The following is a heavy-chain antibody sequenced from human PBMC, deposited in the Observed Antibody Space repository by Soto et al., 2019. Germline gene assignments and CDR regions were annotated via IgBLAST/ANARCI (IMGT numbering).Heavy chain of an antibody. Sequence: SLRLSCAGSGFTFSSLVMHWVRQAAGKGLEWVAALSYDGSNKNYADSVKGRFTISRDNSKSTLYLQMNSLTIEDTAVYYCVRDGPHITIYGYGDYWGQETLVTVSS. CDR2: LSYDGSNK. J-gene: IGHJ4*02. V-gene: IGHV3-30*04. CDR3: VRDGPHITIYGYGDY. CDR1: GFTFSSLV. D-gene: IGHD3-3*01.